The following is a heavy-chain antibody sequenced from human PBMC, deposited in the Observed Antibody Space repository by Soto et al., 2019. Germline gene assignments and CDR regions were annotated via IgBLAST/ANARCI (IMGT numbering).Heavy chain of an antibody. V-gene: IGHV4-59*01. J-gene: IGHJ5*02. CDR3: ARSYSGTFYGYDT. Sequence: SETLSLTCTVSGGSISSYHWSWIRQSPGKGLEWIGYVFYTGSTKYNPALKRRVTISVDTSKNQFSLKLSSVSAADTGLYYCARSYSGTFYGYDTWGQGILVTVSS. D-gene: IGHD1-26*01. CDR1: GGSISSYH. CDR2: VFYTGST.